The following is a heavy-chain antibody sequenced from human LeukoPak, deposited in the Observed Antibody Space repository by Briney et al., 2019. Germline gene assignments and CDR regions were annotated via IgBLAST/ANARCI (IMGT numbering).Heavy chain of an antibody. Sequence: GGSLRLSCAASGFTFSTYAMHWVRQAPGKGLEWVSVISYDGSKKYWADSVKGRFTISRDSSKNTLFLQMNSLRAEDTAVYYCARTTYGAPVPGLYYGMDVWGQGTTVTVSS. D-gene: IGHD3-10*01. CDR3: ARTTYGAPVPGLYYGMDV. CDR1: GFTFSTYA. J-gene: IGHJ6*02. V-gene: IGHV3-30-3*01. CDR2: ISYDGSKK.